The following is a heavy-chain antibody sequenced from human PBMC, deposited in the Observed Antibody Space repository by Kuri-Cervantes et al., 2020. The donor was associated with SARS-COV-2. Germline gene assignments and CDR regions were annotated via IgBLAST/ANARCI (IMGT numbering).Heavy chain of an antibody. J-gene: IGHJ5*02. D-gene: IGHD6-13*01. V-gene: IGHV4-34*01. CDR3: ARDSGYSSSEYNWFDT. CDR1: GGSFSGYY. Sequence: SQTLSLTCAVYGGSFSGYYWSWIRQPPGKGLEWIGEINHSGSTNYNPSLKSRVTISVDTSKNQFSLKLSSVTAADTAVYYCARDSGYSSSEYNWFDTWGQGTLVTVPS. CDR2: INHSGST.